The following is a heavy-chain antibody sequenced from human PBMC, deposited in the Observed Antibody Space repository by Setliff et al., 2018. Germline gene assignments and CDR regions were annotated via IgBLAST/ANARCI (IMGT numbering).Heavy chain of an antibody. Sequence: SETLSLTCIVSGGSITSSSYYWGWIRQPPGKGLEWIGSIYYSGSTYYNPSLKSRVTISVDTSNNQFSLKLSYVIAADTAVYYCVRHWRLWPDFDIWGRGTMVTVSS. J-gene: IGHJ3*02. CDR1: GGSITSSSYY. D-gene: IGHD6-25*01. CDR2: IYYSGST. CDR3: VRHWRLWPDFDI. V-gene: IGHV4-39*01.